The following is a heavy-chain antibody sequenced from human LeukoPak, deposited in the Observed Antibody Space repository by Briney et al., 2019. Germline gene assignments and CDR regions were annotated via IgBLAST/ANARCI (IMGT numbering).Heavy chain of an antibody. CDR1: GFTFSDYY. Sequence: GGSLRLSCAASGFTFSDYYMSWIRQAPGKGLEWVSYISSSGSTIYYADSVKGRFTISRDNAKNSLYLQMNSLRAEDTAVYYCARQSPYCSSTSCYSDYWGQGTLVTVSS. J-gene: IGHJ4*02. D-gene: IGHD2-2*01. CDR2: ISSSGSTI. V-gene: IGHV3-11*04. CDR3: ARQSPYCSSTSCYSDY.